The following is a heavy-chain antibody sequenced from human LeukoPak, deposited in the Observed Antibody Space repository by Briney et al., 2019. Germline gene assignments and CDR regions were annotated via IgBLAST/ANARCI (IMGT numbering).Heavy chain of an antibody. CDR1: GFTFSSYS. J-gene: IGHJ4*02. CDR2: ISGSSSTT. D-gene: IGHD5-12*01. Sequence: PGGSLRLSCAASGFTFSSYSMNWVRQAPGKGLEWVSYISGSSSTTYYADSVKGRFTISRDNAENSLYLHMNSLRAEDTAVDYCARDRYGGYEFDYWGQGTLVTVSS. V-gene: IGHV3-48*04. CDR3: ARDRYGGYEFDY.